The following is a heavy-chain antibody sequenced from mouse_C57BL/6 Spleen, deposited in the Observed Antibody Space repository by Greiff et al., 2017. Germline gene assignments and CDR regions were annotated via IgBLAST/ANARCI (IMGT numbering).Heavy chain of an antibody. CDR1: GYTFTDYD. Sequence: VQLQQSGAELVRPGASVTLSCKASGYTFTDYDMHWVKQTPVHGLEWIGAIDPETGGTAYNQKFKGKAILTADKSSSTAYMELRSLTSEDSAVYYCTREGDRGTFDYWGQGTTLTVSS. J-gene: IGHJ2*01. V-gene: IGHV1-15*01. CDR2: IDPETGGT. CDR3: TREGDRGTFDY. D-gene: IGHD3-3*01.